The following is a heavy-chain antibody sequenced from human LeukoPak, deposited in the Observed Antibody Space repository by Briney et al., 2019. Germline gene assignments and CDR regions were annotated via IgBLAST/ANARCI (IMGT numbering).Heavy chain of an antibody. CDR3: ARVVVVPAAIPLPFDAFDI. Sequence: ASVEVSCKASGYTFTGYYMHWVRQAPGQGLEWMGWINPNSGGTNYAQKFQGRVTMTRDTSISTAYMELSRLRSDDTAVYYCARVVVVPAAIPLPFDAFDIWGQGTMVTVSS. J-gene: IGHJ3*02. V-gene: IGHV1-2*02. CDR2: INPNSGGT. D-gene: IGHD2-2*02. CDR1: GYTFTGYY.